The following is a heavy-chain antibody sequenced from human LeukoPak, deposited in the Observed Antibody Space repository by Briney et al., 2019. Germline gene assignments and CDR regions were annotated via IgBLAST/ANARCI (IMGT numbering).Heavy chain of an antibody. Sequence: GGSLRLSCAASGFTFSSYGMDWVRQAPGKGLEWVAYIRYDGSNEYYADSVKGRFTISRDNSKSTLYVQINSLRAEDTAVYYCARCINGVCRAFDYWGQGTLVTVSS. CDR3: ARCINGVCRAFDY. J-gene: IGHJ4*02. CDR2: IRYDGSNE. CDR1: GFTFSSYG. D-gene: IGHD2-8*01. V-gene: IGHV3-30*02.